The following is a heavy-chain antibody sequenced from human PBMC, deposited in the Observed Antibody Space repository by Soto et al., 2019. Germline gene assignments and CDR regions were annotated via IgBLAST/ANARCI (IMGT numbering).Heavy chain of an antibody. J-gene: IGHJ4*02. V-gene: IGHV3-23*01. CDR1: GFTFSDYA. D-gene: IGHD3-10*01. CDR2: ISGGSSVT. Sequence: LRLSCTASGFTFSDYAMAWVRQAPGKGLEWVSTISGGSSVTYYGDSVKGRFTISRDNAKKTLFLQLNRLSAEDTATYYCAKVLSKNYYYPFDFWGQGTQVTVSS. CDR3: AKVLSKNYYYPFDF.